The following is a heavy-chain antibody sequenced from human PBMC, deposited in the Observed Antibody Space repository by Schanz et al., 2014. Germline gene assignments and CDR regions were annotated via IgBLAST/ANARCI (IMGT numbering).Heavy chain of an antibody. J-gene: IGHJ6*02. CDR2: IYYSGST. CDR1: GGSISSDY. D-gene: IGHD6-13*01. V-gene: IGHV4-59*01. Sequence: QVPLQESGPGLVKPSETLSLTCTVSGGSISSDYWSWIRQPPGKGLEWIGYIYYSGSTNYNPSLKSRVTISVDTSKNQYSLKLSSVTAADTAVYYCARDRGSSWRIYGMDVWGQGTTVTVSS. CDR3: ARDRGSSWRIYGMDV.